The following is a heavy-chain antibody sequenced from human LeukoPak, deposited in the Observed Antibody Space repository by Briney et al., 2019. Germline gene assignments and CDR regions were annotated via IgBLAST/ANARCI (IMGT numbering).Heavy chain of an antibody. Sequence: PGGSLRLSCAASGFTFSTFAMIWVRQPPGKGLEWVSSIFPSGGEIHYADSVRGRFTISRDNSKNTLYLQMNSLRAEDTAVYYCARDIYSSSSFDYWGQGTLVTVSS. V-gene: IGHV3-23*01. D-gene: IGHD6-6*01. CDR1: GFTFSTFA. CDR3: ARDIYSSSSFDY. CDR2: IFPSGGEI. J-gene: IGHJ4*02.